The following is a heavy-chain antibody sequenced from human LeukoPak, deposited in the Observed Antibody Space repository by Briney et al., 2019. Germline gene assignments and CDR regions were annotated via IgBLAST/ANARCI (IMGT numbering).Heavy chain of an antibody. D-gene: IGHD6-19*01. V-gene: IGHV3-21*01. Sequence: GGSLRLSCAASGFTFSTYSMNWVRQAPGKGLKWVSSISTSSSYRYYANSVKGRFTTSRDNAKNSLYLQMNSLRAEDTAVYYCARDLGSGWYIGAFDIWGQGTMVTVSS. CDR2: ISTSSSYR. J-gene: IGHJ3*02. CDR1: GFTFSTYS. CDR3: ARDLGSGWYIGAFDI.